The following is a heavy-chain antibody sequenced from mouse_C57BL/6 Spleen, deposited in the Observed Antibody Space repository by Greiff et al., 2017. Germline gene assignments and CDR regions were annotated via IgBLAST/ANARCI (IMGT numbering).Heavy chain of an antibody. CDR3: TRSFITTVVATPFDY. CDR1: GFTFSDAW. V-gene: IGHV6-6*01. Sequence: EVKLQESGGGLVQPGGSMKLSCAASGFTFSDAWMDWVRQSPEKGLEWVAEIRNKANNHATSYAESVKGRFTISRDDSKSSVYLQMNSLRAEDTGIYYCTRSFITTVVATPFDYWGQGTTLTVSS. CDR2: IRNKANNHAT. J-gene: IGHJ2*01. D-gene: IGHD1-1*01.